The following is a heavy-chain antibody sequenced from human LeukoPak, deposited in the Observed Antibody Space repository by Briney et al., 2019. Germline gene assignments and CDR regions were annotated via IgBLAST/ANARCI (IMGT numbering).Heavy chain of an antibody. CDR2: ISGSGGST. CDR1: GFTFSSYA. D-gene: IGHD1-1*01. CDR3: AKNMEGPRGAFDI. J-gene: IGHJ3*02. Sequence: GGSLRLSCAASGFTFSSYAMSWVRQAPGKGLEWVSGISGSGGSTYYADSVKGRFTISRDNSKNTLYLQMNSLRAEDTAVYYCAKNMEGPRGAFDIWGQGTMVTVSS. V-gene: IGHV3-23*01.